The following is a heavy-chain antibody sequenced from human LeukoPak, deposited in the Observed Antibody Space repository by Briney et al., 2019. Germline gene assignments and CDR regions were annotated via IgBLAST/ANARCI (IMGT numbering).Heavy chain of an antibody. V-gene: IGHV3-7*01. CDR2: INHNGNVN. Sequence: GGSLRLSCAASGFTFSSYWMNWARQAPGKGLEWVASINHNGNVNYYVDSVKGRFTISRDNAKNSLYLQMSSLRAEDTALYYCARKRPNYFDYWGQGTLVTVSS. CDR3: ARKRPNYFDY. CDR1: GFTFSSYW. J-gene: IGHJ4*02.